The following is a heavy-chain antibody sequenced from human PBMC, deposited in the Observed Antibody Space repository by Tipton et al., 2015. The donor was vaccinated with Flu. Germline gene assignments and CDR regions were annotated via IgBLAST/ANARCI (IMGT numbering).Heavy chain of an antibody. CDR3: ASHSYSRGRAGH. Sequence: TLSLTCTVSGYSISSGYYWGWIRQPPGKGLEWIGSIDHSGTTYYNPSLKSRVTIAVDTSNNQFSLKLSSVTAADTAVSYCASHSYSRGRAGHWGQGTLVTVSS. J-gene: IGHJ4*02. D-gene: IGHD4-11*01. CDR1: GYSISSGYY. CDR2: IDHSGTT. V-gene: IGHV4-38-2*02.